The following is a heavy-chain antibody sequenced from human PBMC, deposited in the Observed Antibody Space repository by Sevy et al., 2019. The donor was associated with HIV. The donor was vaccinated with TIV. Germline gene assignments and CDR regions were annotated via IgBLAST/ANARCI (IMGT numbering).Heavy chain of an antibody. CDR2: TYYRSKWYN. D-gene: IGHD3-10*01. Sequence: QSQTLSLTCAISGDSVSSNSAAWNWIRQSPSRGLEWLGRTYYRSKWYNDYAVSVKSRITINPDTSKNQFSLQLNSVTPEDTAVYYCARDLRGSGSSPSYYFDYWGQGTLVTVSS. J-gene: IGHJ4*02. CDR3: ARDLRGSGSSPSYYFDY. CDR1: GDSVSSNSAA. V-gene: IGHV6-1*01.